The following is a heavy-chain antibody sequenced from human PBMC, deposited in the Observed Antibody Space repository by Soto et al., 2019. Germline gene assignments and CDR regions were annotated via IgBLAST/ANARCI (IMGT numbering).Heavy chain of an antibody. CDR3: ARDVAAGDH. Sequence: QEQLVHSGAEVKKPGASVKLSRRTSGYTFTHYYIHWVRQVPGQGLEWLAIINPASGSTNYAQDSQGRVLLTMETPTTAVYLQLSGLSAYDTAIFYCARDVAAGDHWGQGTLVTVSS. J-gene: IGHJ4*02. V-gene: IGHV1-46*01. D-gene: IGHD6-13*01. CDR1: GYTFTHYY. CDR2: INPASGST.